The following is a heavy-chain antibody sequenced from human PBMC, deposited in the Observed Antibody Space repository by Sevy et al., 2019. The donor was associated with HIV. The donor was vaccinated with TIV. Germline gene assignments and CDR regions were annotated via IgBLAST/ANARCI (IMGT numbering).Heavy chain of an antibody. CDR2: FSSSSSYT. Sequence: GGSLRLSCAASGFTFSDYYMSWIRQAPGKGLEWVSYFSSSSSYTNSADSVKGRFTISRDNAKNSLYLQMNSLRAEDTAVYYCASPIFTVTTDAFDIWGQGTMVTVSS. J-gene: IGHJ3*02. D-gene: IGHD4-17*01. CDR1: GFTFSDYY. CDR3: ASPIFTVTTDAFDI. V-gene: IGHV3-11*06.